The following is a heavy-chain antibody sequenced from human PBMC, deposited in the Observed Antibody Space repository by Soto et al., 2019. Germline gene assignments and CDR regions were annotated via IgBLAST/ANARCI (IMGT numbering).Heavy chain of an antibody. V-gene: IGHV3-33*01. D-gene: IGHD3-10*01. Sequence: GGSLRLSCAASGFTFSSYGMHWVRQAPGKGLEWVAVIWYDGSNKYYADSVKGRFTISRDNSKNTLYLQMNSLRAEDTAVYYCARDQNGGAYYYYGMDVWGQGTTVTVSS. CDR3: ARDQNGGAYYYYGMDV. CDR2: IWYDGSNK. J-gene: IGHJ6*02. CDR1: GFTFSSYG.